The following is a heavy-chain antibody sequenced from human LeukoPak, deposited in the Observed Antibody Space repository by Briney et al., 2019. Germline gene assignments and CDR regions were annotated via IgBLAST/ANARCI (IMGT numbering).Heavy chain of an antibody. J-gene: IGHJ4*02. V-gene: IGHV3-48*03. CDR2: ISSSGGII. D-gene: IGHD5-18*01. CDR3: SRLRGYSYGYADY. Sequence: GGSLRLSFAASGFTTNSYSMNWVRQAPGKGLEWVSYISSSGGIIDYADSVKGRFTISRDNAKNSLYLQMNSLRAEDTAVYYCSRLRGYSYGYADYWGQGTLVTVSS. CDR1: GFTTNSYS.